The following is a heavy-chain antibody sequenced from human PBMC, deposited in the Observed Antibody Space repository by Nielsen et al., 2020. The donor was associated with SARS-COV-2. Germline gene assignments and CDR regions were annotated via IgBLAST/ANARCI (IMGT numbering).Heavy chain of an antibody. V-gene: IGHV3-73*01. J-gene: IGHJ3*02. D-gene: IGHD6-19*01. Sequence: GESLKISCAASGFAFSDSSIQWVRQASGRGLEWVGRIRTKPDNYATVYPESVKGRFTISRDDSKNTAYLQMSSLKIEDTAVYYCARESVTGTDAFDIWGQGTVVTVSS. CDR2: IRTKPDNYAT. CDR3: ARESVTGTDAFDI. CDR1: GFAFSDSS.